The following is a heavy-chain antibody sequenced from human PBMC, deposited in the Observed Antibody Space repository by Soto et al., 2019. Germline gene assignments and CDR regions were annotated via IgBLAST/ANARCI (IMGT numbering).Heavy chain of an antibody. CDR1: GGSISSYY. CDR3: ARLWRKGFDY. D-gene: IGHD3-3*01. Sequence: PSESLSLTCTVSGGSISSYYGSWIRQPPGKGLEWIGYIYYSGSTNYNPSLKSRVTISVDTSKNQFSLKLSSVTAADTAVYYCARLWRKGFDYWGQGTLVTVSS. V-gene: IGHV4-59*08. CDR2: IYYSGST. J-gene: IGHJ4*02.